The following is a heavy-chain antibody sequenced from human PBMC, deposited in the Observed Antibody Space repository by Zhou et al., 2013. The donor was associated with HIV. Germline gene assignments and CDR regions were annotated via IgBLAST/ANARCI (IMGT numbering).Heavy chain of an antibody. Sequence: QVQLVQSGAEVKKPGASVKVSCKASGYTFSSYEINWVRQATGQGLEWMGWMNPRSGNTGKAQKFQGRVTMTRNTSISTAYMELSSLRSEDTAVYYCARGSGLDWNPGSPWGQGTLVTVSS. CDR1: GYTFSSYE. CDR3: ARGSGLDWNPGSP. D-gene: IGHD1-1*01. V-gene: IGHV1-8*02. CDR2: MNPRSGNT. J-gene: IGHJ5*02.